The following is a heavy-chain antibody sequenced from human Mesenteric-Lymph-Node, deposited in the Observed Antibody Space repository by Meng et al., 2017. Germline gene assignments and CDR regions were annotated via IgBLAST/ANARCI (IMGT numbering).Heavy chain of an antibody. V-gene: IGHV4-34*01. J-gene: IGHJ5*02. D-gene: IGHD4-17*01. CDR2: INHSGST. CDR1: GGSLGGYY. CDR3: ARGGYGDYAKRIFDP. Sequence: QQLGAGLLNAPETLSLTCAVYGGSLGGYYWSWSRQTPGKGLEWIGEINHSGSTNYNPSLKCRVTISVDTSKNQFSLKLSSVNAADTAVYYCARGGYGDYAKRIFDPWGQGTLVTVSS.